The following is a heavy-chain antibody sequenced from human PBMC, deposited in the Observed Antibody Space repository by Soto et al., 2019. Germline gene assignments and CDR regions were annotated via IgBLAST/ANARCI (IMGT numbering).Heavy chain of an antibody. D-gene: IGHD2-8*01. V-gene: IGHV1-2*04. J-gene: IGHJ6*02. CDR3: ARDSRYCTNGVCYTGRVYYYYGMDV. CDR1: GYTFTGYY. CDR2: INPNSGGT. Sequence: ASVKVSCKASGYTFTGYYMHCVRQAPGQGLEWMGWINPNSGGTNYAQKFQGWVTMTRDTSISTAYMELSRLRSDDTAVYYCARDSRYCTNGVCYTGRVYYYYGMDVWGQGTTVTVSS.